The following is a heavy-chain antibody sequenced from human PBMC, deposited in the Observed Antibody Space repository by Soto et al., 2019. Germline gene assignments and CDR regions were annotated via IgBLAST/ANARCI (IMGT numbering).Heavy chain of an antibody. Sequence: QVQLVQSGAEVKKPGASVKVSCKASGYTFTSYGISWVRQAPGQGLEWMGWISAYNGNTNYAQKLQGRVTMTTDTSTSTAYMEQRSLRSDDTAVYYCARDQVAKIPPYYFDYWGQGTLVAVSS. CDR1: GYTFTSYG. V-gene: IGHV1-18*01. CDR3: ARDQVAKIPPYYFDY. CDR2: ISAYNGNT. J-gene: IGHJ4*02. D-gene: IGHD5-12*01.